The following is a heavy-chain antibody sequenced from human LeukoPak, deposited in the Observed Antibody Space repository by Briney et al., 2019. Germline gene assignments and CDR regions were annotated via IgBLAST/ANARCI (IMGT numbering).Heavy chain of an antibody. J-gene: IGHJ3*02. V-gene: IGHV3-48*02. D-gene: IGHD1-26*01. CDR2: INAASDSI. CDR3: AKAVGAYDAFDI. CDR1: GFTFRSHG. Sequence: GGSLRLSCVASGFTFRSHGMNWVRQAPGKGLEWLAHINAASDSIFYAESEKGRFTISRDDARNSVYLQMNSLRDQDTAVYYCAKAVGAYDAFDIWGQGTMVTVSS.